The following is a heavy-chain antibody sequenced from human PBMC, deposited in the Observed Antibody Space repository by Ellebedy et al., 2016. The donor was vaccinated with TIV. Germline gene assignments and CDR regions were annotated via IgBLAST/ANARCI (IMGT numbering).Heavy chain of an antibody. CDR2: IYYSGST. V-gene: IGHV4-39*01. Sequence: SETLSLTXAVYGGSFSAYYWGWIRQPPGKGLEWIGSIYYSGSTYYNPSLKSRVTISVDTSKNQFSLKLSSVTAADTAVYYCARVYSDGMDGWGQGTTVTVSS. D-gene: IGHD6-13*01. J-gene: IGHJ6*02. CDR3: ARVYSDGMDG. CDR1: GGSFSAYY.